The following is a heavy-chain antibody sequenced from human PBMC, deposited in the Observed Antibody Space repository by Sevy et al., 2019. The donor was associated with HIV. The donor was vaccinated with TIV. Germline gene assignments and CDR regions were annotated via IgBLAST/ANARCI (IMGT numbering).Heavy chain of an antibody. Sequence: ASVKVSCKASGYTFTGQYIHWVRQAPGQGLEWMGWINPNSGNTNYAQEFQGRVTMTRDTSISTAYMELSGLKSDDTAVSYCSRDLRLRGYSYGCFDYWGQGTLVIVSS. D-gene: IGHD5-18*01. J-gene: IGHJ4*02. V-gene: IGHV1-2*02. CDR3: SRDLRLRGYSYGCFDY. CDR2: INPNSGNT. CDR1: GYTFTGQY.